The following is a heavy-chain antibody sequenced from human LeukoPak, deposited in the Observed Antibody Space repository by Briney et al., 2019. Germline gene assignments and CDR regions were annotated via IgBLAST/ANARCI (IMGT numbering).Heavy chain of an antibody. D-gene: IGHD2-15*01. V-gene: IGHV3-7*05. Sequence: GGSLRLSCAASGFTFTTFWMSWVRQAPGKGVEWVANISQDGSQMYYVDSVKGRFTMSRDYAKNSLYLQMNSLRADDTAIYYCARLFCSGGRCDSRFDYWGQGTLVTVSS. CDR1: GFTFTTFW. CDR2: ISQDGSQM. CDR3: ARLFCSGGRCDSRFDY. J-gene: IGHJ4*02.